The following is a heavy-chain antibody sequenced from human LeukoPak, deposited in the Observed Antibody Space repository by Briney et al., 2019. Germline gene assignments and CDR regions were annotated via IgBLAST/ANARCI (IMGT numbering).Heavy chain of an antibody. J-gene: IGHJ4*02. V-gene: IGHV4-30-4*08. Sequence: PSQTLSLTCTVSGGSISSGDYYWSWIRQPPGTGLEWIGYISSSGSTYYNPSLRSRVTISVDTSKNPFSLKLRSVTAADTAVYYCAREDYGDYVQWTGWGQGTLVTVSS. D-gene: IGHD4-17*01. CDR1: GGSISSGDYY. CDR2: ISSSGST. CDR3: AREDYGDYVQWTG.